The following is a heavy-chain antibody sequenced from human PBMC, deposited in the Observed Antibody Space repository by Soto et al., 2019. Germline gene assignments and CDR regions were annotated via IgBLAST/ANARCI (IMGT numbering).Heavy chain of an antibody. CDR3: AGLYSYESSGYNHNY. J-gene: IGHJ4*02. CDR2: IYYLGTT. CDR1: GGSISSSSSF. Sequence: QLHLQESCPGLAKPSETLSLTCTVSGGSISSSSSFWGWIRQPPGKGLVWVGHIYYLGTTYYKPILGGRVSISVDTSKNRCSLYVSAVTATDTAVFYCAGLYSYESSGYNHNYWCRGTLVTVSS. V-gene: IGHV4-39*01. D-gene: IGHD3-22*01.